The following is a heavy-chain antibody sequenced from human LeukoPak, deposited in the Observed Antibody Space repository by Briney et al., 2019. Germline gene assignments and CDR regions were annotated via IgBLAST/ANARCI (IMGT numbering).Heavy chain of an antibody. V-gene: IGHV4-59*01. CDR1: GGSLSNYY. CDR3: ARAYSDYGNDAFDM. Sequence: PSETLSLTCTVSGGSLSNYYWTWIRQPPGKAPEWIGYSHYTGSSNYNPSLKSRVTISVDTSKNQFSLKLSSVTAADTAVYYCARAYSDYGNDAFDMWGQGTMVTVS. D-gene: IGHD5-12*01. CDR2: SHYTGSS. J-gene: IGHJ3*02.